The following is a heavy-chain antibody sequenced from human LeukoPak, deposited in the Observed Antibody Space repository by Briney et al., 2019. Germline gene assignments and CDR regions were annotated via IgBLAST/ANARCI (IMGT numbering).Heavy chain of an antibody. J-gene: IGHJ4*02. V-gene: IGHV3-23*01. Sequence: GGSLRLSCAASGFTFSSYAMSWVRQAPGKGLEWVSAISGSGGSTYYADSVKGRFTISRDNSKNTLYLQMNSLRAEDTAVYYCAKDLNAYMVRGVSDYWGQGTLVTVSS. CDR2: ISGSGGST. CDR3: AKDLNAYMVRGVSDY. D-gene: IGHD3-10*01. CDR1: GFTFSSYA.